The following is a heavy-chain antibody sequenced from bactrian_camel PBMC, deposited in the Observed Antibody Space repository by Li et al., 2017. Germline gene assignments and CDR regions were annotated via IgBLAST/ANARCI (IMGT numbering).Heavy chain of an antibody. Sequence: HVQLVESGGGAVQAGGSLRLSCAFSGNIWGSWCMAWFRQVPGKEREGVARIGSDGSSSYADSVKGRFTISKDNAKNSLYLQMNSLKFEDTAMYYCAASPWDFRGRLGRSDLWRYWGQGTQVTVS. D-gene: IGHD1*01. CDR3: AASPWDFRGRLGRSDLWRY. V-gene: IGHV3S55*01. CDR1: GNIWGSWC. J-gene: IGHJ4*01. CDR2: IGSDGSS.